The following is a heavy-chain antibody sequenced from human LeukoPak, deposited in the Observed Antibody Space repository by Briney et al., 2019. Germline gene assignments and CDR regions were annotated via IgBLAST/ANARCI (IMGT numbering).Heavy chain of an antibody. CDR3: AMSGSYEQFDY. V-gene: IGHV1-2*02. Sequence: ASVEVSCKASGYTFTGYHMHWVRPAPGQGLEWMGWINPNSGGTNYAQKFQGRVTMTRDTSISTAYMELSRLRSDDTAVYYCAMSGSYEQFDYWGQGTLVTVSS. CDR1: GYTFTGYH. CDR2: INPNSGGT. J-gene: IGHJ4*02. D-gene: IGHD1-26*01.